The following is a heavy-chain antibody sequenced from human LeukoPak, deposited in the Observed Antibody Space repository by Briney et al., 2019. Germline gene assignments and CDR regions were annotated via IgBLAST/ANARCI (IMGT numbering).Heavy chain of an antibody. D-gene: IGHD3-3*01. CDR3: ARDSGGVVGIYYYMDV. CDR2: INPNSGGT. J-gene: IGHJ6*03. Sequence: ASVKVSCKASGYTFTGYYMHWVRQAPGQGLEWMGWINPNSGGTNYAQKFQGRVTMTRDTSISTAYMELSRLRSDDTAVYYCARDSGGVVGIYYYMDVWGKGTTVTVSS. CDR1: GYTFTGYY. V-gene: IGHV1-2*02.